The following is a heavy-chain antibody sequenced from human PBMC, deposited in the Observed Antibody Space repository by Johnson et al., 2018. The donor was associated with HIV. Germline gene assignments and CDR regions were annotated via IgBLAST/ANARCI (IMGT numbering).Heavy chain of an antibody. J-gene: IGHJ3*02. Sequence: MLLVESGGGLVQPGGSLRLSFAPSGLTFSIYAMHWVRLAPGKVLEYVSDIRSNGCSSYYANAVNGRFPISRDNYKNTLFLQMGSLRLEDMAVYYCAREGDGNIVSNGAFDIWGQGTMVTV. V-gene: IGHV3-64*01. CDR1: GLTFSIYA. CDR3: AREGDGNIVSNGAFDI. CDR2: IRSNGCSS. D-gene: IGHD5/OR15-5a*01.